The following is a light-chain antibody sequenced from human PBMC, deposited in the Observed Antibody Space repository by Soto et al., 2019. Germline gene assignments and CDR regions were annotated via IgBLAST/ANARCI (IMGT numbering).Light chain of an antibody. Sequence: EIVMTQSPATLSVSPGERVSLSCRASQSIYDKLAWYQQKPGQTPRLLIYGASSRATGIPDRFSGSGSGTDFTLTISRLEPEDFAVYYCQQYGSSPLTFGGGTKVDIK. V-gene: IGKV3-20*01. CDR1: QSIYDK. J-gene: IGKJ4*01. CDR2: GAS. CDR3: QQYGSSPLT.